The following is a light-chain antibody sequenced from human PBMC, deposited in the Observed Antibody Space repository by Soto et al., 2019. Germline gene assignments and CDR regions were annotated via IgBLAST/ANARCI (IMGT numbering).Light chain of an antibody. CDR1: SSNIGNNY. V-gene: IGLV1-51*01. CDR3: GTWDSSLGYV. Sequence: QSVLTQPPSVSAAPGQKVTISCSGSSSNIGNNYVSWYQQLPGTAPKLLIYDNNKRPSGIPDRFSGSKSGTSATLVITGLQTGDEADYYCGTWDSSLGYVFGTGTKVTVL. J-gene: IGLJ1*01. CDR2: DNN.